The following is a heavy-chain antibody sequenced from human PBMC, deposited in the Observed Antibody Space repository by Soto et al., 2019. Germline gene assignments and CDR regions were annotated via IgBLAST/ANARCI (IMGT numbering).Heavy chain of an antibody. Sequence: GVSLKISCKVSGYSFASQWIIWVRQVPGKGQEWMGRIDLSESYTTYNPSFQGHVTFSADKSITTAYLQWSSLKASDTAMYYCARLSQWVTTRPNWFDPWGQGTLVTVSS. D-gene: IGHD2-21*02. CDR2: IDLSESYT. CDR1: GYSFASQW. J-gene: IGHJ5*02. CDR3: ARLSQWVTTRPNWFDP. V-gene: IGHV5-10-1*01.